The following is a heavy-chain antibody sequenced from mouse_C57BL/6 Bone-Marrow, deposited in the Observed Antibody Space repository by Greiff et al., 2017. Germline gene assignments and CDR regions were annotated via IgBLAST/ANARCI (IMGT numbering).Heavy chain of an antibody. V-gene: IGHV1-82*01. CDR3: AWWLLRDY. D-gene: IGHD2-3*01. J-gene: IGHJ2*01. CDR2: IYPGDGDT. Sequence: VQRVESGPELVKPGASVKISCKASGYAFSSSWMNWVKQRPGKGLEWIGRIYPGDGDTNYNGKFKGKATLTADKSSSTAYMQLSSLQSEDSVVYICAWWLLRDYWGQGTTLTVSS. CDR1: GYAFSSSW.